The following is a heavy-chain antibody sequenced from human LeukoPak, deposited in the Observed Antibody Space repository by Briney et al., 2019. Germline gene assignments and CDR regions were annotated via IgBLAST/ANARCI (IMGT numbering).Heavy chain of an antibody. V-gene: IGHV1-69*01. J-gene: IGHJ6*02. D-gene: IGHD3-9*01. CDR1: GGAFNKYP. CDR2: IIPFFGTA. Sequence: ASVRASCKASGGAFNKYPIIWVRQAPGQGLEWMGGIIPFFGTASYAQKFQGRVTIIADESTSTGYMELRSLRSEDTAVYYCARSTYYDILTGYNPEYYYGMDVWGQGTTVTVSS. CDR3: ARSTYYDILTGYNPEYYYGMDV.